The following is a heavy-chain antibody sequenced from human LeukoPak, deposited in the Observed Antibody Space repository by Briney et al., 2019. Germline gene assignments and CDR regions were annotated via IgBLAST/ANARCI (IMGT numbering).Heavy chain of an antibody. V-gene: IGHV4-4*02. CDR1: GGSISSSNW. J-gene: IGHJ4*02. Sequence: PSGTLSLTCAVSGGSISSSNWWSWVRQPPGKGLEWIGEINHSGSTNYNPSLKSRVTISVDTSKNQFSLKLSSVTAADTAVYYCARGRSVYGGNSGDYWGQGTLVTVSS. CDR3: ARGRSVYGGNSGDY. CDR2: INHSGST. D-gene: IGHD4-23*01.